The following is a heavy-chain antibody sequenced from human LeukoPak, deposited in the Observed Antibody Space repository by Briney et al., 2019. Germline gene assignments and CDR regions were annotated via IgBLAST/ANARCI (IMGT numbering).Heavy chain of an antibody. CDR3: ARVAAAGTYYYYYMDA. CDR1: GGTFSSYA. D-gene: IGHD6-13*01. V-gene: IGHV1-69*05. CDR2: IIPIFGTA. Sequence: SVKVSCKASGGTFSSYAISWVRQAPGQGLEWMGRIIPIFGTANYAQKFQGRVTITTDESTSTAYMELSSLRSEDTAVYYCARVAAAGTYYYYYMDAWGKGTTVTVSS. J-gene: IGHJ6*03.